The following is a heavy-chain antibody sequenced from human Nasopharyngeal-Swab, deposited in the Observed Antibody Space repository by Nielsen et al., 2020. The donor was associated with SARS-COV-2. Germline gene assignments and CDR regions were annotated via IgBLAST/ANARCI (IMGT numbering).Heavy chain of an antibody. CDR3: ARAGRVGDAYTGLDV. CDR1: GGSFNGFY. J-gene: IGHJ6*02. V-gene: IGHV4-34*01. D-gene: IGHD5-24*01. CDR2: INHNERT. Sequence: SETLSLTCSVSGGSFNGFYWNWIRQAPGKGLEWIGEINHNERTNYNPFLKSRIAMLVDTSNNQVSLKVSSVSAGDTAVYYCARAGRVGDAYTGLDVWGQGTTVTVSS.